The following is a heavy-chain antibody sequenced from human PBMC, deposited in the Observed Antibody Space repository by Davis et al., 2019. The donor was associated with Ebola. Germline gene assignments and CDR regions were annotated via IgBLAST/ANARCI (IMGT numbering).Heavy chain of an antibody. CDR1: GFTFSPYA. CDR2: ISASGDGT. Sequence: PGGSLRLSCAASGFTFSPYAMSWVRQAPGKGLEWVSAISASGDGTYYAGSVKGRFTISRDNSKNTRYLQMNSLGAEGTAVYYCAKAARHCTSTICYNRVFDYWGQGTLVTVSS. V-gene: IGHV3-23*01. D-gene: IGHD2-2*02. CDR3: AKAARHCTSTICYNRVFDY. J-gene: IGHJ4*02.